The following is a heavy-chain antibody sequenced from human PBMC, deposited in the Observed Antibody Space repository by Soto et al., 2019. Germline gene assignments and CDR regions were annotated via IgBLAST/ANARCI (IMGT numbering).Heavy chain of an antibody. CDR3: ARTSEGRLLLSYWFDP. V-gene: IGHV1-69*01. Sequence: QVQLVQSGAEVKKPGSSVKVSCEASGGTFSSYAISWVRQAPGQGLEWMGGIIPIFGTANYAQKFQGRVTITADESTSTAYMELSSLRSEDTAVYYCARTSEGRLLLSYWFDPWGQGTLVTVSS. J-gene: IGHJ5*02. CDR1: GGTFSSYA. CDR2: IIPIFGTA. D-gene: IGHD3-10*01.